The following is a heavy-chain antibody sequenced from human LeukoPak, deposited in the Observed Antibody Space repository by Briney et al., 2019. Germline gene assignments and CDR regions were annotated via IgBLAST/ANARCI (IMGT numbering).Heavy chain of an antibody. D-gene: IGHD3-3*01. CDR3: ARVSTNYDFWSGQAAFDI. Sequence: SETLSLTCAVSGGSISSYYWSWIRQPAGKGLEWIGRIYTSGSTNYNPSLKSRVTMSVDTSKNQFSLKLSSVTAADTAVYYCARVSTNYDFWSGQAAFDIWGQGTMVTVSS. CDR1: GGSISSYY. CDR2: IYTSGST. J-gene: IGHJ3*02. V-gene: IGHV4-4*07.